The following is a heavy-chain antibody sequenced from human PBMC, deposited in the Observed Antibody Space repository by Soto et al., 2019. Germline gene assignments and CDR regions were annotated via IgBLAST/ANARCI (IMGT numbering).Heavy chain of an antibody. J-gene: IGHJ4*02. Sequence: PGGSLRLSCAASGFTFSSYAMSWVRQAPGKGLEWVSAISGSGGSTYYADSVKGRFTISRDNSKNTLYLQMNSLRAEDTAVYYCAKVGSYYDFWSGYPSVDYWGQGTLVTVSS. CDR3: AKVGSYYDFWSGYPSVDY. D-gene: IGHD3-3*01. CDR1: GFTFSSYA. CDR2: ISGSGGST. V-gene: IGHV3-23*01.